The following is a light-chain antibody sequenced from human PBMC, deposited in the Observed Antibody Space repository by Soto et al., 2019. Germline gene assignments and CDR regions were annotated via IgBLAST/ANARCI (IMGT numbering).Light chain of an antibody. V-gene: IGKV2-28*01. CDR3: MQALETPLT. Sequence: DILMTQSPFSLPVTPGEPASISCRSSQSLLYSNGYNYLDWFLQKPGQSPQLLIYLGSNRASGVPDRFSASGSGTDFTLNISRVEAADVGVYYCMQALETPLTFGGGTKVDNK. CDR2: LGS. CDR1: QSLLYSNGYNY. J-gene: IGKJ4*01.